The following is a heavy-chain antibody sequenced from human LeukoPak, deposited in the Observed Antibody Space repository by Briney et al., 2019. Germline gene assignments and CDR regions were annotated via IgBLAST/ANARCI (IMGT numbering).Heavy chain of an antibody. Sequence: GGSLRLSCAASGFTFSSYWMHWVRQAPGKGLMWVSRINSDGTSTSYADSVKGRFTISRDNAKNTLYLQMNSLRAEDTAVYYCSLGQAHGMDVWVQGTTVTVSS. CDR1: GFTFSSYW. J-gene: IGHJ6*02. CDR3: SLGQAHGMDV. CDR2: INSDGTST. D-gene: IGHD3-16*01. V-gene: IGHV3-74*01.